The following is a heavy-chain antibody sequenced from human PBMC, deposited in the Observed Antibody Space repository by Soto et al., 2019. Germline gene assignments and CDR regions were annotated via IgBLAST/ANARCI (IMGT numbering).Heavy chain of an antibody. CDR2: IYYSGST. V-gene: IGHV4-59*01. CDR3: ARDPARGYDILTGYYTVSDY. CDR1: GGSISSYY. J-gene: IGHJ4*02. Sequence: SETLSLTCTVSGGSISSYYWSWIRQPPGKGLKWIGYIYYSGSTNYNPSLKSRVTMTRDTSTSTVYMELSSLRSEDTAVYYCARDPARGYDILTGYYTVSDYWGQGTLVTVSS. D-gene: IGHD3-9*01.